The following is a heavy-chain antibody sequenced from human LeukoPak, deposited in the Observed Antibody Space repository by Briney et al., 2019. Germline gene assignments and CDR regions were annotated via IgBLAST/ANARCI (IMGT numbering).Heavy chain of an antibody. D-gene: IGHD6-13*01. CDR1: GGTISSTPYY. Sequence: SGTLPLTCTVSGGTISSTPYYGAGPRQSPGGGVVGLRSIDYSGITYYDPSLKSRVTISVDTSKNQFSLKLSSVTASDTAKYFCARRGQAAGSKGAFDYWGRGTLVTVSS. CDR2: IDYSGIT. V-gene: IGHV4-39*01. J-gene: IGHJ4*02. CDR3: ARRGQAAGSKGAFDY.